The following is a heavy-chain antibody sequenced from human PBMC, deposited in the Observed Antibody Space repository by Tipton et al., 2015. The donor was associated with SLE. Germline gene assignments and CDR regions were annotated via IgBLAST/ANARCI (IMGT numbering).Heavy chain of an antibody. V-gene: IGHV4-59*08. CDR3: ARHISPLGAFDI. CDR1: GGSISSYY. J-gene: IGHJ3*02. CDR2: IYYGGST. D-gene: IGHD7-27*01. Sequence: NLSLTCTVSGGSISSYYWSXXXQPPGKGLEWIGYIYYGGSTNYNPSLKSRVTISVDTSKNQFSLKLSSVTAADTAVYYCARHISPLGAFDIWGQGTMVTVSS.